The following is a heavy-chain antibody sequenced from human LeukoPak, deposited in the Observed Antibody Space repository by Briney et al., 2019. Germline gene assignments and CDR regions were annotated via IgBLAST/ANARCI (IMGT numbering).Heavy chain of an antibody. J-gene: IGHJ6*04. CDR1: GGSISSGSYY. D-gene: IGHD3-22*01. CDR3: ARISSGRNLDV. CDR2: IYYSGST. V-gene: IGHV4-39*01. Sequence: SETLPLTCTVSGGSISSGSYYWGWIRQPPGKGLEWLANIYYSGSTYFDPSLKSRVTIFVDTSQNQFSLRLSSVTAADTAVYYCARISSGRNLDVWGKGTTVTVSS.